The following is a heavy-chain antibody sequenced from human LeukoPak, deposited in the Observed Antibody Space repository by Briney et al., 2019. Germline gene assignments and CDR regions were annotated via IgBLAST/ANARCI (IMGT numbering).Heavy chain of an antibody. V-gene: IGHV3-23*01. Sequence: PGGSLRLSCAASGFTFSSYGMSWVRQAPGKGLEWVSAISGSGGSTYYADSVKGRFTISRDNSKNTLYLQMNSLRAEDTAVYYCAKGRTLITMIVVVPYWGQGTLATVSS. CDR1: GFTFSSYG. D-gene: IGHD3-22*01. J-gene: IGHJ4*02. CDR3: AKGRTLITMIVVVPY. CDR2: ISGSGGST.